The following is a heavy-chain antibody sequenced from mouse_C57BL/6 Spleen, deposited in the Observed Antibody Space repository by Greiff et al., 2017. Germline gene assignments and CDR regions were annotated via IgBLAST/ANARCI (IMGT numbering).Heavy chain of an antibody. D-gene: IGHD1-1*01. CDR3: ARTNYYGSSYVYAMDY. V-gene: IGHV5-17*01. J-gene: IGHJ4*01. Sequence: EVMLVESGGGLVKPGGSLQLSCAASGFTFSDYGMHWVRQAPEKGLAWVAYISSGSSTIYYADTVKGRFTISRDNAKNTLFLQMTSLRSEDTARYYCARTNYYGSSYVYAMDYWGQGTSVTDSS. CDR2: ISSGSSTI. CDR1: GFTFSDYG.